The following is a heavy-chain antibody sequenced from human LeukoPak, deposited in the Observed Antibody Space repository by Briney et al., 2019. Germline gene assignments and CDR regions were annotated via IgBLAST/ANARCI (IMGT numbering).Heavy chain of an antibody. V-gene: IGHV3-48*03. CDR1: GFTFSSYE. J-gene: IGHJ4*02. Sequence: GGSLRLSCAASGFTFSSYEMNWVRQAPGKGLEWVPYISSSGSTIYYADSVKGRFTISRDNAKNSLYLQMNSLRAEDTAVYYCARDLGFGYYDSSGPEDYFDYWGQGTLVTVSS. CDR3: ARDLGFGYYDSSGPEDYFDY. CDR2: ISSSGSTI. D-gene: IGHD3-22*01.